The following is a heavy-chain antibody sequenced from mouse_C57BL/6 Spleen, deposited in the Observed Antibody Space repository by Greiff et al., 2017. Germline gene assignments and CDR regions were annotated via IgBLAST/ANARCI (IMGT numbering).Heavy chain of an antibody. D-gene: IGHD2-3*01. J-gene: IGHJ2*01. Sequence: QVQLQQPGAELVRPGSSVKLSCKASGYTFTSYWMDWVKQRPRQGLEWIGNIYPSDSETHYNQKFKDKATLTVDKSSSTAYMQLSSLTSEDSAVYYCARWGLLSLDYWGQGTTLTVSS. CDR2: IYPSDSET. CDR3: ARWGLLSLDY. CDR1: GYTFTSYW. V-gene: IGHV1-61*01.